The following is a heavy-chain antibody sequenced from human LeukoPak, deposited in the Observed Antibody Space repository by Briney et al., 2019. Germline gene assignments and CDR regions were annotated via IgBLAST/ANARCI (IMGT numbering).Heavy chain of an antibody. V-gene: IGHV1-2*02. Sequence: ASVKVSCKASGYTFTGYYMHWVRQAPGQGLEWMGWINPNSGGTNYAQKFQGRVTMTRGTSISTAYMELSRLRSDDTAVYYCAEGYCSGGSCSHDAFDIWGQGTMVTVSS. CDR1: GYTFTGYY. D-gene: IGHD2-15*01. J-gene: IGHJ3*02. CDR2: INPNSGGT. CDR3: AEGYCSGGSCSHDAFDI.